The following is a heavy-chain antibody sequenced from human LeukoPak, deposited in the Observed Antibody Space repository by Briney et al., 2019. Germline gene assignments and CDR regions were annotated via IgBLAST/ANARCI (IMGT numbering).Heavy chain of an antibody. CDR1: GFTFSSYA. Sequence: GGSLRLSCAASGFTFSSYAMRWVRQAPGKGLEWVAVISYDGSNKYYADSVKGRFTISRDNSKNTLYLQMNSLRAEGTAVYYCARDLGEDYYFDYWGQGTLVTVSS. J-gene: IGHJ4*02. D-gene: IGHD3-10*01. CDR2: ISYDGSNK. CDR3: ARDLGEDYYFDY. V-gene: IGHV3-30-3*01.